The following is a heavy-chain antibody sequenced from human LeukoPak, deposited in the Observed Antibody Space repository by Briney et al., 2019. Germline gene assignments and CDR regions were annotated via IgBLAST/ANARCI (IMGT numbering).Heavy chain of an antibody. CDR2: IYYSGST. D-gene: IGHD3-3*01. CDR3: AREGTYDFWSGYYGEWFDP. V-gene: IGHV4-59*01. Sequence: PSETLSLTCTVSGGSISSYYWSWIRQPPGKGLEWIGYIYYSGSTNYNPSLKSRVTISVDTSKNQSSLKLSSVTAADTAVYYCAREGTYDFWSGYYGEWFDPWGQGTLVTVSS. CDR1: GGSISSYY. J-gene: IGHJ5*02.